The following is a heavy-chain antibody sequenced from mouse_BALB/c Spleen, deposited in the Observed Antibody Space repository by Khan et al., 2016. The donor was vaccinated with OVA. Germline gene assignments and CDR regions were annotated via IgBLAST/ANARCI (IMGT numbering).Heavy chain of an antibody. J-gene: IGHJ4*01. CDR3: ARAYYRYDGYYAMDY. D-gene: IGHD2-14*01. V-gene: IGHV2-6-4*01. CDR2: IWGGGGT. CDR1: GFSLSRYN. Sequence: QVQLKESGPGLVAPSQSLSITCTVSGFSLSRYNIHWVRQPPGKGLEWLGMIWGGGGTDYYSTLKSRLSISKDNSKSQVFLKMNSLQTDDTAMDYCARAYYRYDGYYAMDYWGQGTSVTVSS.